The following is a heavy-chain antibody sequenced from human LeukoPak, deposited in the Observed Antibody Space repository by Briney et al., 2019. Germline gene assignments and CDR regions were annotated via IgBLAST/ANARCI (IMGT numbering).Heavy chain of an antibody. CDR1: GFTVSSNY. CDR3: ASLYSSSPTPIDY. Sequence: GGSLRLSCAASGFTVSSNYMSWVRQAPGKGLEWVSVIYSGGSTYYADSVKGRFTISRDNSKNTLYLQMDSLRAEDTAVYYCASLYSSSPTPIDYWGQGTLVTVSS. J-gene: IGHJ4*02. D-gene: IGHD6-13*01. V-gene: IGHV3-53*01. CDR2: IYSGGST.